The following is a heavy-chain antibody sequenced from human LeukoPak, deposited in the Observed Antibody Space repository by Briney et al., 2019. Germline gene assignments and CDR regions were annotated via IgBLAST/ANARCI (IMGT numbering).Heavy chain of an antibody. CDR3: AREYEGIAVAGSNRRAFDI. J-gene: IGHJ3*02. D-gene: IGHD6-19*01. Sequence: SETLSLTCAVYGGSFSGYYWSWIRQPPGKGLEWIGEINHSGSTKYNPSLKSRVTISVDTSKNQFSLKLSSVTAADTAVYYCAREYEGIAVAGSNRRAFDIWGQGTMVTVSS. CDR2: INHSGST. CDR1: GGSFSGYY. V-gene: IGHV4-34*01.